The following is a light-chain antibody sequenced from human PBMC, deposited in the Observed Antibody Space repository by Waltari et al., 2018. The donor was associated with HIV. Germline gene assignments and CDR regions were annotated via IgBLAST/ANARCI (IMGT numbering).Light chain of an antibody. CDR2: EVT. CDR1: SRDVGAYNL. J-gene: IGLJ2*01. CDR3: CSYTGTGIV. Sequence: QSALTQLASVSGSPGQSITISCPGTSRDVGAYNLVSWYQQHPNKAPKLMIFEVTKRPSGVSDRFSGSRSGNTASLTISGLQTEDEGDYYCCSYTGTGIVFGGGTKLTVL. V-gene: IGLV2-23*02.